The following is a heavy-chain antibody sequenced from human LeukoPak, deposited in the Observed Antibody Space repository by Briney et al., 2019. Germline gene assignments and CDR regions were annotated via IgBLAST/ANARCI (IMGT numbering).Heavy chain of an antibody. CDR2: IKHDGSEK. CDR3: ARGSSGWYGFDP. J-gene: IGHJ5*02. CDR1: GFSFSNYW. D-gene: IGHD6-19*01. V-gene: IGHV3-7*02. Sequence: GGSLRLSCAASGFSFSNYWMSWVRQAPGKGLEWVANIKHDGSEKYYVDSVKGRFTISRDNAKNSLYLQMNSLRDEDTAVYYCARGSSGWYGFDPWGQGTLVTVSS.